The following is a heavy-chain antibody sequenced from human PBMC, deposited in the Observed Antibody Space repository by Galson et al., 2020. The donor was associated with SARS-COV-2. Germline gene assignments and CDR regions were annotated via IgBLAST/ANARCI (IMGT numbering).Heavy chain of an antibody. Sequence: GGSLRLSCAASGFTFSSYAMSWVRQAPGKGLEWVSAISGSGGSTYYADSVKGRFTISRDNSKNTLYLQMNSLRAEDTAVYYCAKDIVVVIAMPVDYWGQGTLVTVSS. V-gene: IGHV3-23*01. CDR1: GFTFSSYA. CDR3: AKDIVVVIAMPVDY. D-gene: IGHD2-21*01. J-gene: IGHJ4*02. CDR2: ISGSGGST.